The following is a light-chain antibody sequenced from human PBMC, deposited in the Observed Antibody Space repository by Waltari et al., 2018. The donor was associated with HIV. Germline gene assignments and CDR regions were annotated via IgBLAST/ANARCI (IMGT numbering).Light chain of an antibody. V-gene: IGLV1-47*01. Sequence: QSALTQPPSASGTSGPRVNISCSGSSSNIGSNYVYWYQMVPVKAPILRIYRYMRRPSGVPHRFAGSKAGPSASLAMSGLRSDDEADYYCAAWDGSRSVVLFGGGTKLTVL. J-gene: IGLJ3*02. CDR1: SSNIGSNY. CDR3: AAWDGSRSVVL. CDR2: RYM.